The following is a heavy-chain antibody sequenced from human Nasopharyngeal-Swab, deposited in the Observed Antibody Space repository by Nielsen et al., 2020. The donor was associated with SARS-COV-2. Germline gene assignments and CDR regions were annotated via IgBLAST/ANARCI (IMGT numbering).Heavy chain of an antibody. J-gene: IGHJ6*03. V-gene: IGHV4-39*01. CDR2: IYYSGST. D-gene: IGHD2-2*01. Sequence: SETLSLTCTVSGGSISSSSYYWGWIRQPPGKGLEWIGSIYYSGSTYYNPSLKSRVTISVDPSKNQFSLKLSSVTAADTAVYYCARLQSADCSSTSCPIDYYYYMDVWGKGTTVTVSS. CDR3: ARLQSADCSSTSCPIDYYYYMDV. CDR1: GGSISSSSYY.